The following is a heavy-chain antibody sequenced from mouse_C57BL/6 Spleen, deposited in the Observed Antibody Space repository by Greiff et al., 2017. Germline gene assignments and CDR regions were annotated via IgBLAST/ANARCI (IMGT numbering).Heavy chain of an antibody. V-gene: IGHV5-6*01. CDR1: GFTFSSYG. CDR3: ASYGNYEFVYAMDY. Sequence: EVKLMESGGDLVKPGGSLKLSCAASGFTFSSYGMSWVRQTPDKRLEWVATISSGGSYTYYPDSVKGRFTISRDNAKNTLYLQMSSLKSEDTAMYYCASYGNYEFVYAMDYWGQGTSVTVSS. D-gene: IGHD2-1*01. CDR2: ISSGGSYT. J-gene: IGHJ4*01.